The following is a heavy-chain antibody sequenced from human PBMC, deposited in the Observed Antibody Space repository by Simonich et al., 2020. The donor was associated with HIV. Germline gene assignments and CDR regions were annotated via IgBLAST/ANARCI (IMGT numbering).Heavy chain of an antibody. CDR1: GGYFSGYY. Sequence: QVQLQQWGAGLLKPSETLSLTCAVFGGYFSGYYWSWVRQPQGKGLEWIGEINHSGRNNYNPSLKSRVPISLDTSKNQFSLKLSSVTAADTAVYYCARHSASYDSSGRRYFDLWGRGTLVTVFS. V-gene: IGHV4-34*01. J-gene: IGHJ2*01. CDR2: INHSGRN. D-gene: IGHD3-22*01. CDR3: ARHSASYDSSGRRYFDL.